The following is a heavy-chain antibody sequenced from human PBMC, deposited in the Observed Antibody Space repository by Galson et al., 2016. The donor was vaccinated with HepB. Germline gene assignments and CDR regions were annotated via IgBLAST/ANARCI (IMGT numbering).Heavy chain of an antibody. J-gene: IGHJ4*02. Sequence: SLRLSCAASGFRFSSYAMHWVRQAPGKGLEWVAVISYDGSNKYYTDSVKGRFTISRDNSKNTLYLQMNSLGAEDRAVCYCAKGGLYYGSGSYGSVDYWGQGTLVTVSS. CDR1: GFRFSSYA. CDR3: AKGGLYYGSGSYGSVDY. V-gene: IGHV3-30*18. CDR2: ISYDGSNK. D-gene: IGHD3-10*01.